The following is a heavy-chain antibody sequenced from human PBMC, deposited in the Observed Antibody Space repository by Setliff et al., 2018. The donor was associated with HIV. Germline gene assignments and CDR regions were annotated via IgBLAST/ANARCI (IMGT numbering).Heavy chain of an antibody. J-gene: IGHJ4*02. V-gene: IGHV4-34*01. CDR1: GGSFSDNY. CDR3: ARSIVPVASGYYYFEY. CDR2: INHSGRT. Sequence: SETLSLTCAVYGGSFSDNYWSWIRQSPGKGLEWIGEINHSGRTKYSPSLRSRVSISVDTSKTQFSLKLSSVTAEDTAVYYCARSIVPVASGYYYFEYWGQGTLVTVSS. D-gene: IGHD3-3*01.